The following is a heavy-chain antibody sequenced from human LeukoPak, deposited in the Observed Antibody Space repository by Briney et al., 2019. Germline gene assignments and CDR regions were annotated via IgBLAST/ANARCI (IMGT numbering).Heavy chain of an antibody. CDR1: GFTFSSYW. CDR2: IDYDGSIT. Sequence: GGSLRLSCAASGFTFSSYWIHWVRQVPGTGLVWVSRIDYDGSITNYADSVKGRFTISRDNARNTLYLQMNSLRVDDTAVYYCVKDLGGNYDYWGQGTLVTVSS. D-gene: IGHD1-7*01. J-gene: IGHJ4*02. CDR3: VKDLGGNYDY. V-gene: IGHV3-74*01.